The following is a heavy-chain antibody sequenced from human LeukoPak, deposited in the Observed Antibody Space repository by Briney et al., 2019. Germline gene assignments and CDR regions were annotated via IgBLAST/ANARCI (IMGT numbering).Heavy chain of an antibody. D-gene: IGHD4-17*01. V-gene: IGHV1-8*03. Sequence: ASVKVSCKASGYTFTSYDINWVRQATGQGLEWMGWMNPNSGNTGYAQKFQGRVTITKNTSISTAYMELSSLRSEDTAVYYCAKDTLTRDYEFDYWGQGTLVTVSS. J-gene: IGHJ4*02. CDR2: MNPNSGNT. CDR3: AKDTLTRDYEFDY. CDR1: GYTFTSYD.